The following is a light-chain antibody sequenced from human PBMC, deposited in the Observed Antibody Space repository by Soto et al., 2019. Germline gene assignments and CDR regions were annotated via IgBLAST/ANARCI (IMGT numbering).Light chain of an antibody. V-gene: IGKV1-13*02. CDR1: QDIRGA. Sequence: AIQLTQSPSSLSASVGDRVTITCRASQDIRGALAWYQQKPGKPPKLLIFDVSTLQSGVPSRFSGSGSGIYFTLTIAGLQPEDFATYYCQQFNTYPIIFGQGTRLEIK. J-gene: IGKJ5*01. CDR2: DVS. CDR3: QQFNTYPII.